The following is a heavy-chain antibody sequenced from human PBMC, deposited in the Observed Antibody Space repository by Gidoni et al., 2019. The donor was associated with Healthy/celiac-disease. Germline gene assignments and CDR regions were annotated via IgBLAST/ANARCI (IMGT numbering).Heavy chain of an antibody. CDR1: GFTFSSYA. CDR3: ATEVVPAAKLPFDP. CDR2: ISYDGSNK. Sequence: QVQLVASGGGVVQPGRTLRLSCAASGFTFSSYAMHWVGQAPGKGLEWVAVISYDGSNKYYADSVKGRFTISRDNSKNTLYLQMNSLRAEDTAVYYCATEVVPAAKLPFDPWGQGTLVTVSS. J-gene: IGHJ5*02. V-gene: IGHV3-30-3*01. D-gene: IGHD2-2*01.